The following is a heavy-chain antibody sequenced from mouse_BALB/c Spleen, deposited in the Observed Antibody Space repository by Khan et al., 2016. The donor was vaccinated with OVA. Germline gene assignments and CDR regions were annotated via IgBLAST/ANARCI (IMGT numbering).Heavy chain of an antibody. CDR1: GFSLTSYG. CDR3: AKWGTANYYAMDY. J-gene: IGHJ4*01. D-gene: IGHD1-2*01. CDR2: IWGDGST. Sequence: QVQLQQSGPGLVAPSQSLSITCTVSGFSLTSYGVNWVRQPPGKGLEWLGVIWGDGSTNYHSTLMSRLSISKDNSQSQAFLKLSSLQTDDTATYYCAKWGTANYYAMDYWGQGTSVTVSS. V-gene: IGHV2-3*01.